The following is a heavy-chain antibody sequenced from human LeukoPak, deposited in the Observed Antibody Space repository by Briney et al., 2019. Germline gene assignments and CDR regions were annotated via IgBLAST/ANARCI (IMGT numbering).Heavy chain of an antibody. Sequence: GGSLRLSCAASGFTFSSYWMSWVRQAPGKGLEWVANIKQDGSEKYYVDSVKGRSTITRDNAKNSLYLRMNSLRADDTAMYYCARSFWTPHRFDPWGQGTLVTVSS. D-gene: IGHD3/OR15-3a*01. CDR3: ARSFWTPHRFDP. V-gene: IGHV3-7*01. CDR1: GFTFSSYW. CDR2: IKQDGSEK. J-gene: IGHJ5*02.